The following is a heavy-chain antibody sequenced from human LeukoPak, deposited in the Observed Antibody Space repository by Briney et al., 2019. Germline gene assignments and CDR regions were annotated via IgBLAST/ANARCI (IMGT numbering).Heavy chain of an antibody. CDR2: IYYSGST. CDR1: GGSISSYY. J-gene: IGHJ4*02. V-gene: IGHV4-59*01. D-gene: IGHD2-15*01. Sequence: SETLSLTCTVSGGSISSYYWSWIRQPPGKGLEWIGYIYYSGSTNYNPSLKSRVTISIDTSKNQFSLKLGSVTAADTAVYYCVRDQGGFGYWGQGTLVTVSS. CDR3: VRDQGGFGY.